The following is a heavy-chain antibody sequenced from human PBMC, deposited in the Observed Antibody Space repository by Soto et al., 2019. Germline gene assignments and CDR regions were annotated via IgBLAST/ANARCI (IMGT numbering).Heavy chain of an antibody. J-gene: IGHJ4*02. V-gene: IGHV4-34*02. CDR1: GGSFNDFY. D-gene: IGHD1-26*01. CDR2: VNHAGGT. CDR3: ARRGRYGGRSYTG. Sequence: QMHIQQWGAGLLKPSETLSLTCAVSGGSFNDFYWNWVRQPPWEGLEWIGEVNHAGGTDYNPSLKSRVTISEDRSKNQLSLRLKSVTAADTATYYCARRGRYGGRSYTGWGQGTLVTVS.